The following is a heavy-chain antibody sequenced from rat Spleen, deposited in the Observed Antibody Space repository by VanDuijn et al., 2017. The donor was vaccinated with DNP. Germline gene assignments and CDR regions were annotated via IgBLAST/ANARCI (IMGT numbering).Heavy chain of an antibody. J-gene: IGHJ2*01. CDR2: IIYDGSRT. D-gene: IGHD1-1*01. CDR3: AKDYYSGGDY. Sequence: EVQLVESGGGLVQPGRSLKLSCAASGFTFSDYNMAWVRQAPKKGLEWVANIIYDGSRTYYRDSGKGRFTISRDNAKSTLYLQMDSLRSEDTATYYCAKDYYSGGDYWGQGVMVTVSS. V-gene: IGHV5S10*01. CDR1: GFTFSDYN.